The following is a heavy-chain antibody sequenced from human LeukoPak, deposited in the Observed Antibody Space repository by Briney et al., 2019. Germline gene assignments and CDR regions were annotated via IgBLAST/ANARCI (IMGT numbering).Heavy chain of an antibody. V-gene: IGHV1-2*02. CDR1: GYTFTGYY. CDR3: ARDGGDLVAFDI. D-gene: IGHD2-21*02. Sequence: PAASVKVSCKASGYTFTGYYMHWVRQAPGQGLEWMGWINPNSGGTNHAQKFQGRVTMTRDTSISTAYMELSRLRSDDTAVYYCARDGGDLVAFDIWGQGTMVTVSS. CDR2: INPNSGGT. J-gene: IGHJ3*02.